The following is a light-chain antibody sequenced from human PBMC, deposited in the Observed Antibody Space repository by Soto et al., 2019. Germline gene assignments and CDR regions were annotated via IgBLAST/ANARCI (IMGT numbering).Light chain of an antibody. CDR1: QSFSSTY. J-gene: IGKJ5*01. CDR3: QQYSSSPIT. CDR2: GAS. Sequence: EIVLTQSPGTLSLSPGERATLSCRASQSFSSTYLAWYQQRPGQAPRLLIYGASSRATGIPDRFSGGGSGTDFSLTISRLDPEDFAVYYCQQYSSSPITFGQGTRLEN. V-gene: IGKV3-20*01.